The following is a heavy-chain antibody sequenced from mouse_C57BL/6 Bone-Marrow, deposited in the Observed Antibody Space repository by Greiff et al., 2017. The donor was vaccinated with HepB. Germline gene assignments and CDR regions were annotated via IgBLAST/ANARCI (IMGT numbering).Heavy chain of an antibody. CDR2: IDPSDSYT. D-gene: IGHD2-4*01. CDR1: GYTFTSYW. CDR3: ARGDYDDGFAY. V-gene: IGHV1-69*01. Sequence: QVQLQHPGAELVMPGASVKLSCKASGYTFTSYWMHWVKQRPGQGLEWIGEIDPSDSYTNYNQKFKGKSTLTVDKSSSTAYMQLSSLTSEDSAVYYCARGDYDDGFAYWGQGTLVTVSA. J-gene: IGHJ3*01.